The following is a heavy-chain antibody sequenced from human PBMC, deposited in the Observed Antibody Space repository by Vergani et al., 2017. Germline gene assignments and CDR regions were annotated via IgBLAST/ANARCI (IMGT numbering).Heavy chain of an antibody. CDR2: IYYSWST. V-gene: IGHV4-39*01. CDR3: ARLLRYFGWFPGSTPQYYFDY. Sequence: QLQLQESGPGLVKPSETLSLTCTVSGGSISSSSYYWGWIRQPPGKGLEWIGSIYYSWSTYYNPSLKSRVTISVDTSKNQFSLKLSSVTAADTAVYYCARLLRYFGWFPGSTPQYYFDYWGQGTLVTVSS. CDR1: GGSISSSSYY. D-gene: IGHD3-9*01. J-gene: IGHJ4*02.